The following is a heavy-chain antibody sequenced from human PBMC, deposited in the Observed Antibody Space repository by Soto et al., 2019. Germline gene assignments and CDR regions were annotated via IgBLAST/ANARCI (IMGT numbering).Heavy chain of an antibody. Sequence: PGGSLILSCAASGFTFSDYYMSWIRQAPGKGLEWVSNINRSGSNKYYADSVKGRFTISRDNAQNSLFLQMNSLRVDDTAVYYCARVIPTTAAGTDYWGQGTLVTVSS. CDR1: GFTFSDYY. D-gene: IGHD6-13*01. CDR2: INRSGSNK. V-gene: IGHV3-11*01. J-gene: IGHJ4*02. CDR3: ARVIPTTAAGTDY.